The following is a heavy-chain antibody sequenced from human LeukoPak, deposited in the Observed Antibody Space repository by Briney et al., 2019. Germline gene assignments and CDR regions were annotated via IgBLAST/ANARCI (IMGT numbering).Heavy chain of an antibody. CDR2: INHSGST. D-gene: IGHD5-18*01. CDR3: AREGSGYSYGHIDY. V-gene: IGHV4-39*07. J-gene: IGHJ4*02. CDR1: GGSISSSSYY. Sequence: PSETLSLTCTVSGGSISSSSYYWGWIRQPPGKGLEWIGEINHSGSTNYNPSLKSRVTISVDTSKNQFSLKLSSVTAADTAVYYCAREGSGYSYGHIDYWGQGTLVTVSS.